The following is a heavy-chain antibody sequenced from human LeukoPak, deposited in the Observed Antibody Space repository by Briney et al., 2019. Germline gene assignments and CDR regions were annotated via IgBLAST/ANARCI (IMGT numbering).Heavy chain of an antibody. CDR1: GYTFTSYD. CDR3: ARDRNYDFWSGYYYGMDV. Sequence: ASVKVSCKASGYTFTSYDINWVRQATGQGLEWMGWMNPNSGNTGYAQKFQGRVTMTRNTSISTAYMELSSLRSEDTAVYYCARDRNYDFWSGYYYGMDVWGQGTTVTVSS. J-gene: IGHJ6*02. V-gene: IGHV1-8*01. CDR2: MNPNSGNT. D-gene: IGHD3-3*01.